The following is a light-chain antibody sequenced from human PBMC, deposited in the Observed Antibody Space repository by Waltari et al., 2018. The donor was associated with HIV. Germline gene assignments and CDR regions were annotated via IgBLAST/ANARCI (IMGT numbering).Light chain of an antibody. CDR1: SGINVDTFR. Sequence: QTVLTQPSSLSASPGASASLTCPLRSGINVDTFRVYWYQTKPGTPPQYLLRYNSHSDTQQGSGVSSRFSGSKDTSANAAILLISGLQSEDEADYYCMIWHTNTWVFGGGTKLTVL. J-gene: IGLJ3*02. CDR2: YNSHSDT. V-gene: IGLV5-45*03. CDR3: MIWHTNTWV.